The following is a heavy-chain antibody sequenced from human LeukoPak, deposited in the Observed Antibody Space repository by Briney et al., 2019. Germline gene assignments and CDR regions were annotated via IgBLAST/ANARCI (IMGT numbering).Heavy chain of an antibody. Sequence: PSETLSLTCTVSGGSISSYYWSWIRQPPGKGLEWIGYIYYSGSTNYNPSLKSRVTISVDTSKNQFSLKLSSVTAADTAVYYCARAKRSESYIDYWGQGTLVTVSS. V-gene: IGHV4-59*01. J-gene: IGHJ4*02. CDR2: IYYSGST. CDR3: ARAKRSESYIDY. CDR1: GGSISSYY.